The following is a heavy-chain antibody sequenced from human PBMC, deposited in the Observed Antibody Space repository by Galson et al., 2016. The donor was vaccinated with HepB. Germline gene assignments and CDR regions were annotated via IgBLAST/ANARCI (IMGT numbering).Heavy chain of an antibody. CDR1: GFRFGVYA. CDR3: VKGEYDFWIARYRL. CDR2: TGGSGDAT. V-gene: IGHV3-23*01. Sequence: SLRLSCAASGFRFGVYAMSWVRQVPGKGLEWVSGTGGSGDATFYADSVRGRFSIARDNSKNTLYLQMNSLRAEDTAVYYCVKGEYDFWIARYRLWGHCTLVTVS. D-gene: IGHD3-3*01. J-gene: IGHJ1*01.